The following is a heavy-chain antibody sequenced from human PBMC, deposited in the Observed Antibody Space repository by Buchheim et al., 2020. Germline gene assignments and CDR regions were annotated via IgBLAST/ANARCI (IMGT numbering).Heavy chain of an antibody. Sequence: QVQLQQWGAGLLKPSETLSLTCAVYGGSFSGYYWSWIRQPPGKGLEWIGEINHSGSTNYNPSLKSRVTKTVDTSKNQFSLKLSSVTAADTAVYYCARDLGVPAASTYYYYGMDVWGQGTT. CDR1: GGSFSGYY. CDR2: INHSGST. CDR3: ARDLGVPAASTYYYYGMDV. V-gene: IGHV4-34*01. D-gene: IGHD2-2*01. J-gene: IGHJ6*02.